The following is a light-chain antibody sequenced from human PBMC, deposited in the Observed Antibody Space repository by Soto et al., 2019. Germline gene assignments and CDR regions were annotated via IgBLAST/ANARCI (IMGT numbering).Light chain of an antibody. V-gene: IGKV3-15*01. J-gene: IGKJ5*01. CDR3: QQYNNWPPVT. Sequence: EIVMTQSPATLSVSPGERATLSCRASQSVSSNLAWYQQKPGQAPRLLIYGASTRATGIPARFSGSGSVTEFNLTISSLQSEDFAVYYCQQYNNWPPVTFGQGTRLEIK. CDR2: GAS. CDR1: QSVSSN.